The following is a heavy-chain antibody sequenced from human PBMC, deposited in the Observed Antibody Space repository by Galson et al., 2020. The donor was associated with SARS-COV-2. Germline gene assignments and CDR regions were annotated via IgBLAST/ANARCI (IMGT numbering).Heavy chain of an antibody. J-gene: IGHJ6*02. CDR2: ISSSSSYI. CDR3: ARDNGNYDFWSGYYRYYYYGMDV. Sequence: TGGSLRLSCAASGFTFSSYSMNWVRQAPGKGLEWVSSISSSSSYIYYADSVKGRFTISRDNAKNSLYLQMNSLRAEDTAVYYCARDNGNYDFWSGYYRYYYYGMDVWGQGTTVTVSS. D-gene: IGHD3-3*01. CDR1: GFTFSSYS. V-gene: IGHV3-21*01.